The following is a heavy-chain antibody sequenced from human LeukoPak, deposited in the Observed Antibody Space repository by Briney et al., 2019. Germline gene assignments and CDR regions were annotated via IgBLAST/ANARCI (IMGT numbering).Heavy chain of an antibody. CDR1: GYSFTSYW. CDR3: ARLSTMVRGVITGFDY. V-gene: IGHV5-51*01. Sequence: GESLKISCQGSGYSFTSYWIGWVRPMPGKGLERMRIIYPGDSDTRYSPSCQGQVTISADKSISTAYLQWSSLKASDTAMYYCARLSTMVRGVITGFDYWGEGTLVTVSS. J-gene: IGHJ4*02. D-gene: IGHD3-10*01. CDR2: IYPGDSDT.